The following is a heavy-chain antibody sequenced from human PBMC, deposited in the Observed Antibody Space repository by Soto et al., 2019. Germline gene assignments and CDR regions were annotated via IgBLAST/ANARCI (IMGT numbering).Heavy chain of an antibody. CDR2: INAGNGNT. CDR3: ATYGYRSGWHPADFHYSMDV. D-gene: IGHD6-19*01. Sequence: ASVKVSCKASGYTFTSYAMHWVRPAPGQRLEWMGWINAGNGNTKYSQKFQGRVTITRDTSASTAYMELSSLRSEDTAVYYCATYGYRSGWHPADFHYSMDVWGQGTTVTVYS. CDR1: GYTFTSYA. V-gene: IGHV1-3*01. J-gene: IGHJ6*02.